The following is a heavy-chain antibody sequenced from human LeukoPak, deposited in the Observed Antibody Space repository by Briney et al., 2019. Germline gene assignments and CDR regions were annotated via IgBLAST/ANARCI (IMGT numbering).Heavy chain of an antibody. Sequence: SQTLSLTCAISRDSVSSNSAAWHWIRQSPSRGLEWLGRTYYRSKGYNDYAVSVKSRITINPDTSKNQFSLQLNSVTPEDTAVYYCARDVSRSEDSSGWYDWFDPWGQGTLVTVSS. CDR1: RDSVSSNSAA. V-gene: IGHV6-1*01. CDR3: ARDVSRSEDSSGWYDWFDP. CDR2: TYYRSKGYN. D-gene: IGHD6-19*01. J-gene: IGHJ5*02.